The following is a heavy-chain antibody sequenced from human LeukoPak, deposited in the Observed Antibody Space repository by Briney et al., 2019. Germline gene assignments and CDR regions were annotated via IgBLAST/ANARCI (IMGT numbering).Heavy chain of an antibody. V-gene: IGHV4-59*08. Sequence: SETLSLTCTVAGGSISGYYWSWIRQPPGKVLEWIGYIYSSGKTNYNPSLKSRLTISVDTSKNQFSLKLSSVTAADTAVYYCARHEGSGWYYFDYWGQGTLVTVSS. CDR1: GGSISGYY. CDR3: ARHEGSGWYYFDY. D-gene: IGHD6-19*01. J-gene: IGHJ4*02. CDR2: IYSSGKT.